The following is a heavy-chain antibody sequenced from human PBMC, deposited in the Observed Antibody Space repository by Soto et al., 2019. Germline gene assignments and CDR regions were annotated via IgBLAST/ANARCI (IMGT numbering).Heavy chain of an antibody. D-gene: IGHD1-1*01. V-gene: IGHV4-59*08. CDR3: VRQGIGNLHGLVDV. J-gene: IGHJ6*02. CDR2: VYSTGGT. Sequence: QVQLQQSGPGLVKPSETLSLTCSVSSGPTSSHNWGWIRQTPGRGLEWIGYVYSTGGTSYNPSLNSRVTISADTSTNHISLTLTSVTAADTAVYYCVRQGIGNLHGLVDVWGQGTTARVSS. CDR1: SGPTSSHN.